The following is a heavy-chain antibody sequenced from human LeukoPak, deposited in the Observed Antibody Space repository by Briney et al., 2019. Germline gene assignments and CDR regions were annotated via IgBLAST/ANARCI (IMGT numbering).Heavy chain of an antibody. CDR1: GYTFTGYY. V-gene: IGHV1-2*02. Sequence: GASVKVSCKASGYTFTGYYMHWVRQAPGQGLEWMGWINPNSGGTNYAQKFQGRVTMTRDTSISTAYMELSRLRSDDTAVYYCARDRTYYYDSSGYYYPDWFDPWGQGTLVTVSS. CDR3: ARDRTYYYDSSGYYYPDWFDP. D-gene: IGHD3-22*01. J-gene: IGHJ5*02. CDR2: INPNSGGT.